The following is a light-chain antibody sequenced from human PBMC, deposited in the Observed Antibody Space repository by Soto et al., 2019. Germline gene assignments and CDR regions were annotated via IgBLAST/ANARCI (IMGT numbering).Light chain of an antibody. CDR2: GNT. CDR1: SSNIGAGYY. Sequence: QSVLTQPPSVSGAPGQRVTISCTGSSSNIGAGYYVSWYQQLPGTAPKLLIYGNTNRPSGVPDRFSGSKSATSASLAITGLQAKDEADYYCQSYDSSLSGSIVFGTGTKLTVL. V-gene: IGLV1-40*01. CDR3: QSYDSSLSGSIV. J-gene: IGLJ1*01.